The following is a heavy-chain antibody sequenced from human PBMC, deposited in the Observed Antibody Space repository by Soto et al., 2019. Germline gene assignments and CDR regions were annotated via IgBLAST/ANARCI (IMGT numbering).Heavy chain of an antibody. J-gene: IGHJ3*02. CDR2: INAGNGNT. V-gene: IGHV1-3*01. Sequence: ASVKVSCKASGYTFTSYAMHWVRQAPGQRLEWMGWINAGNGNTKYSQKFQGRVTITRDTSASTAYMELSSLRSEDTALYYCASPLDPDGSGSYLGAFDIWGQGTMVTVSS. CDR3: ASPLDPDGSGSYLGAFDI. CDR1: GYTFTSYA. D-gene: IGHD3-10*01.